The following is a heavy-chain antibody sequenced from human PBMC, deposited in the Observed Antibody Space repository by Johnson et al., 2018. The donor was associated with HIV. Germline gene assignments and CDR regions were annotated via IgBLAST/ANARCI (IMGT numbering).Heavy chain of an antibody. Sequence: QVQLVESGGGVVQPGRSLRLSCAASGFTFSNYAMHWVRQAPGKGLEWVAVISYDGSKKNYADSVKGRFTISRDNAKNSLYLQMNSLRAEDTAVYYCAREGGIAAAGTDAFDIWGQGTMVTVSS. CDR3: AREGGIAAAGTDAFDI. CDR1: GFTFSNYA. J-gene: IGHJ3*02. D-gene: IGHD6-13*01. V-gene: IGHV3-30-3*01. CDR2: ISYDGSKK.